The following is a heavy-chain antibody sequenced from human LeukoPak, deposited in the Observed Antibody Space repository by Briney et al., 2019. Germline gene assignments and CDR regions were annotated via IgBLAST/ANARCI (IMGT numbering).Heavy chain of an antibody. CDR1: GGSISSGGYY. V-gene: IGHV4-61*02. J-gene: IGHJ4*02. CDR2: ISTSGNT. CDR3: ARNPDVAVGGTLL. D-gene: IGHD6-19*01. Sequence: PSQTLSLTCTVSGGSISSGGYYWSWIRQHAGKGRDWFVRISTSGNTNYNPSLNSRVTISVDPSKNQFYLKLSSVTAADTAVYYCARNPDVAVGGTLLWGQGTLVTVSS.